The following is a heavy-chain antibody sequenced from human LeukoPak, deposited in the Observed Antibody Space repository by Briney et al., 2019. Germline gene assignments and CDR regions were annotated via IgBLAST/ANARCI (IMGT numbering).Heavy chain of an antibody. D-gene: IGHD3-22*01. Sequence: GGSLRLSCAASGFTFSSYSMNWVRQAPGKGLEWVSSISSSSSYIYYADSVKGRFTISRDNAKNSLYLQMNSLRAEDTAVYYCAREGDSSGYYHHYWGQGTLVTVSS. J-gene: IGHJ4*02. V-gene: IGHV3-21*01. CDR3: AREGDSSGYYHHY. CDR1: GFTFSSYS. CDR2: ISSSSSYI.